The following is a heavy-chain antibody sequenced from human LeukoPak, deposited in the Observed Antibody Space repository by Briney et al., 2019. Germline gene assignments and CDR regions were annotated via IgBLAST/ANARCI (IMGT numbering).Heavy chain of an antibody. D-gene: IGHD2-15*01. CDR1: GFTFSSYS. V-gene: IGHV3-21*01. CDR3: ARGHDPTPFDY. Sequence: GGSLGLSCAASGFTFSSYSMNWVRQAPGKGLEWVSSISSSSSYIYYADSVKGRFTISRDNAKTSLYLQMNSLRAEDTAVYYCARGHDPTPFDYWGQGTLVTVSS. CDR2: ISSSSSYI. J-gene: IGHJ4*02.